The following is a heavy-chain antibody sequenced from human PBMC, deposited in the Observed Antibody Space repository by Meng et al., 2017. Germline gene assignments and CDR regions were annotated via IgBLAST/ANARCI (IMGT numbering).Heavy chain of an antibody. CDR1: GGTFSSYA. CDR2: IIPIFGTA. J-gene: IGHJ3*02. CDR3: ARAEGYDSSGYYYDAFDI. D-gene: IGHD3-22*01. V-gene: IGHV1-69*06. Sequence: SVNVSCKASGGTFSSYAISWVRQAPGQGLEWMGGIIPIFGTANYAQKFQGRVTITADKSTSTAYMELSSLRSEDTAVYYCARAEGYDSSGYYYDAFDIWGQGTMVTVSS.